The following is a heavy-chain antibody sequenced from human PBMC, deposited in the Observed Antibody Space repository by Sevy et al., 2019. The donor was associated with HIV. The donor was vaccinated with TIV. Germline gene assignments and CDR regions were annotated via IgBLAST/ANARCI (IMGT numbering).Heavy chain of an antibody. CDR3: ARDRYPDTVLPAAILGWFDP. CDR2: ISSSSSYI. J-gene: IGHJ5*02. V-gene: IGHV3-21*01. Sequence: GGSLRLSCAASGFTLSSYSMNWVRQAPGKGLEWVSSISSSSSYIYYANSVKGRFTISRDNAKNSLYLQMNSLRAEDTAVYYCARDRYPDTVLPAAILGWFDPWGQGTLVTVSS. CDR1: GFTLSSYS. D-gene: IGHD2-2*01.